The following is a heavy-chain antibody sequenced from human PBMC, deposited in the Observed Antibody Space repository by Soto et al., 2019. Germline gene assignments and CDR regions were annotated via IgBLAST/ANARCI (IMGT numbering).Heavy chain of an antibody. V-gene: IGHV4-59*01. J-gene: IGHJ6*03. D-gene: IGHD2-2*01. CDR2: IYYSGST. CDR3: ARGIVVVPAAMQWGGYYYYYYMDV. CDR1: GGSISSYC. Sequence: SETLSLTCTVSGGSISSYCWSWIRQPPGKGLEWIGYIYYSGSTNYNPSLKSRVTISVDTSKNQFSLKLSSVTAADTAVYYCARGIVVVPAAMQWGGYYYYYYMDVWGKGTTVTVSS.